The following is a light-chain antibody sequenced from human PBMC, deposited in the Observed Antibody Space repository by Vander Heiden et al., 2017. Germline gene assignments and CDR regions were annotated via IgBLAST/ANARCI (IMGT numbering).Light chain of an antibody. CDR1: QRVSTY. CDR2: DAS. J-gene: IGKJ3*01. Sequence: EIVLTHSPATLSFSPGQRATLSCRASQRVSTYLAWYQQKPGQAPRLLMYDASNRATGIPARFSGSGSGTDFTLTISSLEPEDSAVYYCQQRSNGGFTFGPGTKVDIK. CDR3: QQRSNGGFT. V-gene: IGKV3-11*01.